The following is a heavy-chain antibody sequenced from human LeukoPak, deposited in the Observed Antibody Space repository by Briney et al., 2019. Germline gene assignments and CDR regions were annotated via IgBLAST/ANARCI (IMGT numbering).Heavy chain of an antibody. J-gene: IGHJ4*02. CDR3: ARDSVTTVVRGGNYFDY. D-gene: IGHD4-23*01. V-gene: IGHV1-2*02. CDR2: INPNSGGT. Sequence: ASVKVSCKASGYTFTGYYMHWVRQAPGQGLEWMGWINPNSGGTNYAQKFQGRVTMTRDTSISTAYMELSRLGSDDTAVYYCARDSVTTVVRGGNYFDYWGQGTLVTVSS. CDR1: GYTFTGYY.